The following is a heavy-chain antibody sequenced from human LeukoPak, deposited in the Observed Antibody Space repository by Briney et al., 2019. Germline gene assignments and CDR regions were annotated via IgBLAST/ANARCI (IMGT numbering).Heavy chain of an antibody. J-gene: IGHJ4*01. CDR2: INPNSGGT. CDR1: GYTFTGYY. Sequence: ASVKVSCKASGYTFTGYYTHWVRQAPGQGLEWMGWINPNSGGTNYAQKFQGRVTMTRDTSISTAYMELSRLRSDDTAVYYCARTPSLPVAGIEGDDYRGPGTLGNGSS. CDR3: ARTPSLPVAGIEGDDY. V-gene: IGHV1-2*02. D-gene: IGHD6-19*01.